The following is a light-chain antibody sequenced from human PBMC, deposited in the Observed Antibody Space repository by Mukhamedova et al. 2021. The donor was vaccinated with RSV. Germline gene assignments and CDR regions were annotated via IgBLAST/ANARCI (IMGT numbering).Light chain of an antibody. Sequence: GTSSDVGGYNYVSWYQQHPGKAPKLMIYDVSKRPSGVSNRFSGSKSGNTASLTISGLQAEDEADYYCCSYAGSSTFYVFGTGTK. CDR3: CSYAGSSTFYV. J-gene: IGLJ1*01. CDR2: DVS. CDR1: SSDVGGYNY. V-gene: IGLV2-23*02.